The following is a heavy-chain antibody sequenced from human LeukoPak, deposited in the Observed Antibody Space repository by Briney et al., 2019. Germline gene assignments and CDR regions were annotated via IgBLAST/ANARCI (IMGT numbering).Heavy chain of an antibody. CDR3: ARSLIDGSGSYKNDY. J-gene: IGHJ4*02. V-gene: IGHV1-8*01. CDR2: MNPNSGNT. CDR1: GYTSTSYD. D-gene: IGHD3-10*01. Sequence: APVKVSCTASGYTSTSYDINWVRQATGQGLEWMGWMNPNSGNTGYAQKFQGRVTMTRNTSISTAYMELSSLRSEDTAVYYCARSLIDGSGSYKNDYWGQGTLVTVSS.